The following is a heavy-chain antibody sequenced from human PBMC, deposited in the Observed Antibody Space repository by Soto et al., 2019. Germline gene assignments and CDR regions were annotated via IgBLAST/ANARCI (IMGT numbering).Heavy chain of an antibody. D-gene: IGHD4-17*01. J-gene: IGHJ4*02. CDR1: GGSISSGDYY. CDR3: AIYGGNSVCFVY. Sequence: QVQLQESGPGLVKPSQTLSLTCTVSGGSISSGDYYWSWIRQPPGKGLEWIGYIYYSGSTYYNTSTKSRVTISVDTSKNSFSLKLSSVTAAATAVYYCAIYGGNSVCFVYWGQGTLVTVSS. V-gene: IGHV4-30-4*01. CDR2: IYYSGST.